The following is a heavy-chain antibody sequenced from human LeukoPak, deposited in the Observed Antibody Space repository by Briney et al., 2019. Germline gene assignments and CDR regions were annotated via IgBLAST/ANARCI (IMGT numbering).Heavy chain of an antibody. J-gene: IGHJ4*02. CDR2: IKQDGSDK. Sequence: GGSLRLSCAASGFTFSSYWMTWVRQAPGKGLEWVANIKQDGSDKAYVDSVKGRFTISRDNAKNSLYLQMNSLRAEDTAAYYCARCVAAIDYWGQGTLVTVSS. D-gene: IGHD5-18*01. CDR3: ARCVAAIDY. V-gene: IGHV3-7*05. CDR1: GFTFSSYW.